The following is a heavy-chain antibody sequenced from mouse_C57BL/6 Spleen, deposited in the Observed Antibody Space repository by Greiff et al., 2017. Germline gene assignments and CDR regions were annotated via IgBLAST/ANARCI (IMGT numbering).Heavy chain of an antibody. CDR2: INYDGSST. CDR1: GFTFSDYY. V-gene: IGHV5-16*01. J-gene: IGHJ2*01. D-gene: IGHD1-1*02. Sequence: EVKLVESEGGLVQPGSSMKLSCTASGFTFSDYYMAWVRQVPEKGLEWVANINYDGSSTYYLASLKSRFIISRDNAKNILYLQMSSLKSEDTATFYCEREGDGGWFDYWGQGTTLTVSS. CDR3: EREGDGGWFDY.